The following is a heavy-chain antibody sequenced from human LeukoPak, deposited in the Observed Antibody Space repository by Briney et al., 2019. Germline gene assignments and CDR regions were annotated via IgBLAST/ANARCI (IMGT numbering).Heavy chain of an antibody. CDR2: INHSGST. CDR3: ARDLNCSGGSCYRFDY. CDR1: GGSFSGYY. Sequence: PSETLSLTCAVYGGSFSGYYWSWIRQPPGKGLEWIGEINHSGSTNHNPSLKSRVTISVDTSKNQFSLKLSSVTAADTAVYYCARDLNCSGGSCYRFDYWGQGTLVTVSS. D-gene: IGHD2-15*01. V-gene: IGHV4-34*01. J-gene: IGHJ4*02.